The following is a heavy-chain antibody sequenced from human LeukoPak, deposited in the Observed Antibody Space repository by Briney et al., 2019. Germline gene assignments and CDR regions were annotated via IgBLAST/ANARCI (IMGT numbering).Heavy chain of an antibody. CDR2: IIPIFGTA. Sequence: SAKVSCKASGGTFSSYAISWVRQAPGQGLEGMGGIIPIFGTANYAQKFQGRVTITADKSTSTAYMELSSLRSEDTAVYYCARVTSAVAGASSSGYYYYYYMDVWGKGTTVTVSS. D-gene: IGHD6-19*01. J-gene: IGHJ6*03. CDR3: ARVTSAVAGASSSGYYYYYYMDV. CDR1: GGTFSSYA. V-gene: IGHV1-69*06.